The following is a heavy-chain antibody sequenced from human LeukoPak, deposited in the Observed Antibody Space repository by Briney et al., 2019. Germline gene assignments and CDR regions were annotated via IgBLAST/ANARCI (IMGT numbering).Heavy chain of an antibody. D-gene: IGHD4/OR15-4a*01. V-gene: IGHV3-30*18. CDR2: ISYDGINK. CDR3: AKVSLNMVNDAFDI. J-gene: IGHJ3*02. Sequence: PGGSLRLSCAASGFSFSSHGMHWVRQAPGKGLEWVAVISYDGINKYYADSVKGRFTISRDNSKNTLYLQMNSLRAEDTAMYYCAKVSLNMVNDAFDIWGQGTMVSVSS. CDR1: GFSFSSHG.